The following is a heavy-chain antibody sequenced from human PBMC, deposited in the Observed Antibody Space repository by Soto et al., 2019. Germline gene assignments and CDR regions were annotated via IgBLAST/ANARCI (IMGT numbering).Heavy chain of an antibody. CDR3: ARDHNVDDCGNSYLDY. V-gene: IGHV1-18*04. CDR1: GYTFTNYG. D-gene: IGHD2-21*02. Sequence: QGQLVQSGAEVKKPGASVKVSCKASGYTFTNYGISWVRQATGQVLEWLGWISAYSDNTNYAQKFQGRVTMTTDPSTSAAYMELRSLRSDDTAVYYCARDHNVDDCGNSYLDYWGQGTLVTVSS. J-gene: IGHJ4*02. CDR2: ISAYSDNT.